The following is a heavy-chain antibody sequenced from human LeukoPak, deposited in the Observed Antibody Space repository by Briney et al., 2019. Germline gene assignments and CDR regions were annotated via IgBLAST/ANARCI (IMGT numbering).Heavy chain of an antibody. Sequence: PGGSPRLSCAASGFTFSSYWMNWVRQAPGKGLVWVSRIASDGSSTTYADSVKGRLSISRDNAKNTLYLQMNSLRVEDTAVYYCARGRPHGNDYWGQGTLVTVSS. D-gene: IGHD4-23*01. CDR1: GFTFSSYW. J-gene: IGHJ4*02. CDR3: ARGRPHGNDY. V-gene: IGHV3-74*01. CDR2: IASDGSST.